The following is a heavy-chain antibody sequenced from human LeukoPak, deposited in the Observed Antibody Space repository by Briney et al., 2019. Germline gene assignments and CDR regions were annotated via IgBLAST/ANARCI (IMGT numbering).Heavy chain of an antibody. Sequence: SETLSLTCTVSGGSISSYYWSWIRQPPGKGLEWIGYIYYSGSTNYNPSLKSRVTTSVDTSKNQFSLKLSSVTAADTAVYYCARNYDFWSGYYLWGQGTLVTVSS. D-gene: IGHD3-3*01. V-gene: IGHV4-59*01. CDR1: GGSISSYY. CDR3: ARNYDFWSGYYL. CDR2: IYYSGST. J-gene: IGHJ4*02.